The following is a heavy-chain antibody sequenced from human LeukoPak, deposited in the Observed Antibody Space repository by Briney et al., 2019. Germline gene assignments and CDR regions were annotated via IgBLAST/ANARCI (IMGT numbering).Heavy chain of an antibody. CDR3: ARDRCSSTSCYLDY. D-gene: IGHD2-2*01. V-gene: IGHV1-18*04. Sequence: RASVKVSCKASGYTFTSYGISWVRQAPGQGLEWMGWISAYNGNTNYAQKLQGRVTMTTDTSTSTAYMVLRSLRSDDTAVYYCARDRCSSTSCYLDYWGQGTLVTVSS. CDR1: GYTFTSYG. CDR2: ISAYNGNT. J-gene: IGHJ4*02.